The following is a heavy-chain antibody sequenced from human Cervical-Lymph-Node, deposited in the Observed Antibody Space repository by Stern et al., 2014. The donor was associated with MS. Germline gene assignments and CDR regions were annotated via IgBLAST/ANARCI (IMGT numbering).Heavy chain of an antibody. CDR3: ASLRYCGGTNCHEPNWFDT. CDR1: SDSISSYF. V-gene: IGHV4-59*01. J-gene: IGHJ5*02. Sequence: QLQLQESGPGLVKPSETLSLTCTVSSDSISSYFWSWIRQPPGKGLEWIGSFFYSGNIDYNSSLKGRVTISADTSKNQFSLKLSSVTAADTAVYYCASLRYCGGTNCHEPNWFDTWGQGTLVTVSS. CDR2: FFYSGNI. D-gene: IGHD2-2*01.